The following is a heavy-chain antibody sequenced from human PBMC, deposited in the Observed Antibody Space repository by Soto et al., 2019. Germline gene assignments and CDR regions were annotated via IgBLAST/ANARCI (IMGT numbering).Heavy chain of an antibody. D-gene: IGHD2-2*01. CDR1: GFTFSNAW. CDR3: TTTGEDIVLVPAALRGMDV. Sequence: PGGSLRLSCAASGFTFSNAWMNWVRQAPGKGLEWVGRIKSKTDGGTTDYAAPVKGRFTISRDDSKNTLYLQMNSLKTEDTAVYYCTTTGEDIVLVPAALRGMDVWGQGTTVTVSS. V-gene: IGHV3-15*07. J-gene: IGHJ6*02. CDR2: IKSKTDGGTT.